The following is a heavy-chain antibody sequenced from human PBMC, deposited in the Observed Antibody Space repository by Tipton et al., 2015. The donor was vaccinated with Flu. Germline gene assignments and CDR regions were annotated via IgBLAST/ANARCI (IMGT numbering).Heavy chain of an antibody. CDR1: GFTFSDYY. J-gene: IGHJ6*02. CDR2: IWYDGSNK. D-gene: IGHD5-24*01. Sequence: SLRLSCAASGFTFSDYYMSWIRQAPGKGLEWVAVIWYDGSNKYYADSVKGRFTISRDNSKNTLYLQMNSLRAEDTAVYYCARGVRWLQQRTRYYYYGMDVWGQGP. V-gene: IGHV3-33*08. CDR3: ARGVRWLQQRTRYYYYGMDV.